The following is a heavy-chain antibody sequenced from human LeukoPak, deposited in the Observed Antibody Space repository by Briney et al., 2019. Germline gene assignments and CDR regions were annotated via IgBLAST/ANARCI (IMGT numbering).Heavy chain of an antibody. J-gene: IGHJ4*02. D-gene: IGHD3-22*01. CDR1: GFTFSSYA. V-gene: IGHV3-30-3*01. CDR2: ISYDGSNK. CDR3: ARDYYDSSGYPWFPN. Sequence: PGRSLRLSCAASGFTFSSYAMHWVRQAPGKGLEWVAVISYDGSNKYYADSVKGRFTISRDNSKNTLYLQMNSLRAEDTAVHYCARDYYDSSGYPWFPNWGQGTLVTVSS.